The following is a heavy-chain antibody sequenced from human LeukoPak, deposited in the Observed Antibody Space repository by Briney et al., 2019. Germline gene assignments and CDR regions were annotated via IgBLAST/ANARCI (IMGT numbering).Heavy chain of an antibody. J-gene: IGHJ4*02. CDR3: ARGGELRFLEWLLPFDY. D-gene: IGHD3-3*01. CDR2: IWYDGSNK. V-gene: IGHV3-33*01. Sequence: GGSLRLSCEASGFTFSSYGMHWVRQAPGKGLEWVAVIWYDGSNKYYADSVKGRFTISRDNSKNTLYLQMNSLRAEDTAVYYCARGGELRFLEWLLPFDYWGQGTLVTVSS. CDR1: GFTFSSYG.